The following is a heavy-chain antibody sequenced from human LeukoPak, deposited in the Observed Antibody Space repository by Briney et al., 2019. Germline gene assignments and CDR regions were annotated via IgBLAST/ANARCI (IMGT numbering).Heavy chain of an antibody. J-gene: IGHJ4*02. CDR1: GFIFSTYG. V-gene: IGHV3-30*02. CDR2: IRYDGSNK. CDR3: AKDPRHLIIQDYGDYVD. D-gene: IGHD4-17*01. Sequence: PGGSLRLSCAASGFIFSTYGMHWVRQAPGKGLEWVAFIRYDGSNKYYADSVKGRFTISRDNSKNTLYLQMNSLRAEDTAVYYCAKDPRHLIIQDYGDYVDWGQGTLVTVSS.